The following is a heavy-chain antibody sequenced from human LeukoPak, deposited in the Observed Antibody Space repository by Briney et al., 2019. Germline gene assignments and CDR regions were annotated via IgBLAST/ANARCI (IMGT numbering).Heavy chain of an antibody. CDR2: IRSKANSYAT. CDR1: GFTFSSYS. V-gene: IGHV3-73*01. Sequence: GGSLRLSCAASGFTFSSYSMNWVRQASGKGLEWVGRIRSKANSYATAYAATVKGRFTISIDDSKNTAYLQMNSLKTEDTAVYYCTSGWLLTNSYYSYYMDVWGKGTTVTVSS. J-gene: IGHJ6*03. CDR3: TSGWLLTNSYYSYYMDV. D-gene: IGHD3-22*01.